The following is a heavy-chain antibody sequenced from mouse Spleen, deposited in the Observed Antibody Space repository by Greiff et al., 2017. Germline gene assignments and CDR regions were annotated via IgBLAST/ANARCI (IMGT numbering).Heavy chain of an antibody. CDR3: ARNKAYYRSSWFAY. J-gene: IGHJ3*01. D-gene: IGHD2-14*01. V-gene: IGHV2-2*02. CDR1: GFSLTSYG. Sequence: QVQLQQSGPRLVQPSQSLSITCTVSGFSLTSYGVHWVRQSPGKGLEWLGVIWSGGSTDYNAAFISRLSISKDNSKSQVFFKMNSLQANDTAIYYCARNKAYYRSSWFAYWGQGTLVTVSA. CDR2: IWSGGST.